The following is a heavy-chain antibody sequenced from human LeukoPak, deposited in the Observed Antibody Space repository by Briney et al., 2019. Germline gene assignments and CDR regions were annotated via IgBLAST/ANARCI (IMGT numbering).Heavy chain of an antibody. CDR2: ISGSGGST. V-gene: IGHV3-23*01. D-gene: IGHD3-10*01. CDR1: GFTFSSYA. Sequence: GGSLRLSCAASGFTFSSYAMSWVRQAPGKGLEWVSAISGSGGSTYYADSVKGRFTISRDNSKNTLYLQMNSLRAEDTAVYYCAKGHAIHYGSGSYYADSFDYWGQGTLVTVSS. J-gene: IGHJ4*02. CDR3: AKGHAIHYGSGSYYADSFDY.